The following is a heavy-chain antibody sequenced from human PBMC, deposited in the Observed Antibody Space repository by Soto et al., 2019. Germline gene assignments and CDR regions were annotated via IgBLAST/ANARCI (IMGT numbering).Heavy chain of an antibody. CDR1: GYTFTSYG. CDR3: AREIPSYSYGHHDAFDI. V-gene: IGHV1-18*01. D-gene: IGHD5-18*01. CDR2: ISAYIGKT. Sequence: GASVKVSCKASGYTFTSYGISWVRQAPGQGLEWMGGISAYIGKTNYAQKFQGRVTITTDTSTSTAYMELSSLRSEDTAVYYCAREIPSYSYGHHDAFDIWGQGTMVTVSS. J-gene: IGHJ3*02.